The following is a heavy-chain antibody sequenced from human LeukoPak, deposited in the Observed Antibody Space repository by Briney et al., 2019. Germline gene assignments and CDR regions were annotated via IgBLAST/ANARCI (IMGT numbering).Heavy chain of an antibody. CDR2: ITSSGRNI. V-gene: IGHV3-11*01. CDR1: GFTFTDYY. D-gene: IGHD3-22*01. CDR3: ARSPPPAIYYDSSGYYYFDY. J-gene: IGHJ4*02. Sequence: GGSLRLSCEASGFTFTDYYMSWIRQAPGKGLEWVSYITSSGRNIYYADSVKGRFAISRDNAKNSLYLQMNSLRAEDTALYYCARSPPPAIYYDSSGYYYFDYWGQGTLVTVSS.